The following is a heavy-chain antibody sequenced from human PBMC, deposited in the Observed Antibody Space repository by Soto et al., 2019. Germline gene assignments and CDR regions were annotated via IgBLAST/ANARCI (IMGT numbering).Heavy chain of an antibody. V-gene: IGHV1-69*13. D-gene: IGHD3-3*01. CDR3: ARALNYDFWSGYPPYYYYGMDV. Sequence: SVKVSCKASGGTFSSYAISWVRQAPGQGLEWMGGIIPIFGTANYAQKFQGRVTITADESTSTAYMELSSLRSEDTAVYYCARALNYDFWSGYPPYYYYGMDVWGQGTTVTVSS. CDR1: GGTFSSYA. J-gene: IGHJ6*02. CDR2: IIPIFGTA.